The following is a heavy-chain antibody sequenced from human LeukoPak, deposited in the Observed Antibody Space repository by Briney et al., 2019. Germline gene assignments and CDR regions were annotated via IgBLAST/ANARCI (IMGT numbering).Heavy chain of an antibody. CDR3: AKAPGEAYCGGDCYSIADY. D-gene: IGHD2-21*02. Sequence: GGSLRLSCAASGFTFSSYAMSWVRQAPGKGLEWVSAISGSGGSTYYADSVKGRFTISRDNSKNTLYLQMDSLRAEDTAVYYCAKAPGEAYCGGDCYSIADYWGQGTLVTVSS. CDR1: GFTFSSYA. J-gene: IGHJ4*02. CDR2: ISGSGGST. V-gene: IGHV3-23*01.